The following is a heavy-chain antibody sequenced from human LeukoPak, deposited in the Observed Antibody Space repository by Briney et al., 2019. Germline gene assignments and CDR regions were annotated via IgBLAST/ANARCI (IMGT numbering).Heavy chain of an antibody. D-gene: IGHD5-24*01. Sequence: ASVKVSCKASGGTFSSYAISWVRQAPEQGLEWMGRIIPIFGTANYAQKFQGRVTITTDESTSTAYMELSSLRSEDTAVYYCARTTMGRDGYNPREDLDYWGQGTLVTVSS. CDR2: IIPIFGTA. CDR3: ARTTMGRDGYNPREDLDY. V-gene: IGHV1-69*05. J-gene: IGHJ4*02. CDR1: GGTFSSYA.